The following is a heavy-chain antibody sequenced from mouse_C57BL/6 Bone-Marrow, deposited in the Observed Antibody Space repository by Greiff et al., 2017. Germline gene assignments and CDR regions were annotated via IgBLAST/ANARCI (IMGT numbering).Heavy chain of an antibody. V-gene: IGHV1-15*01. CDR3: TRRGAYGNFSWFAY. CDR2: FDPATGGT. D-gene: IGHD2-1*01. CDR1: GYTFTDYA. J-gene: IGHJ3*01. Sequence: VQLQESGAELVRPGASVTLSCKASGYTFTDYAMHWVKQTPVHGLEWIGAFDPATGGTAYNQKFKGKAILTADKSSSTAYMELRSLTSEDSAVYYCTRRGAYGNFSWFAYWGQGTLVTVSA.